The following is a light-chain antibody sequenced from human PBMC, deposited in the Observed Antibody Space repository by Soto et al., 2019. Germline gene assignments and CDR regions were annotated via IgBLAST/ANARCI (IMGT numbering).Light chain of an antibody. Sequence: DIQMTQSPSSLSASVGDRVTITCQASQDISNYLNWYQQKPGKAPKLLIYDASNLETGVPSRFSGSGSGTDFTFTISSLQPEDIATYYCPHRGTFGQGTKLEIK. J-gene: IGKJ2*01. V-gene: IGKV1-33*01. CDR2: DAS. CDR1: QDISNY. CDR3: PHRGT.